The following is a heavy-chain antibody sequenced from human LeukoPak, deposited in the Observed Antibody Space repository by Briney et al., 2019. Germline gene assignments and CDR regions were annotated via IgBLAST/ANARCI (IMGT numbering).Heavy chain of an antibody. V-gene: IGHV1-69*13. CDR3: ARDDDGSDPLGAYYYYMDV. Sequence: ASVKASCKASGGTFSRYAISWVRQAPGQGLEWMGGIIPIFGTANYAQKFQGRVTITADESTSTAYMELSSLRSEDTAVYYCARDDDGSDPLGAYYYYMDVWGKGTTVTVSS. D-gene: IGHD2-21*02. J-gene: IGHJ6*03. CDR2: IIPIFGTA. CDR1: GGTFSRYA.